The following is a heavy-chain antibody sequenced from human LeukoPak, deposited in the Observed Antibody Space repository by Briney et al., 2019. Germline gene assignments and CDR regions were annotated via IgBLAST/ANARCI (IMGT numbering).Heavy chain of an antibody. CDR1: GGTFSSYA. D-gene: IGHD2-2*02. J-gene: IGHJ3*02. CDR2: IIPIFGTA. V-gene: IGHV1-69*05. CDR3: ASADCSSTSCYTPGAFDI. Sequence: GASVKVSCKASGGTFSSYAISWVRQAPGQGLEWMGGIIPIFGTANYAQKFQGRVTITTDESTGTAYMELSSLRSEDTAVYYCASADCSSTSCYTPGAFDIWGQGTMVTVSS.